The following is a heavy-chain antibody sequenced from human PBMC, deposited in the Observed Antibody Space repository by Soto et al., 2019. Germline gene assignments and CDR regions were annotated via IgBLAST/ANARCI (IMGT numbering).Heavy chain of an antibody. D-gene: IGHD6-19*01. V-gene: IGHV3-30*03. CDR2: ISYDGSNK. Sequence: QVQLVESGGGVVQPGRSLRLSCAASGFTFSSYGMHWVRQAPGKGLEWVAVISYDGSNKYYADSVKGRFTISRDNSKNTLYLQMNSLRADNMAVYYCQIEWRSSSGWYIGYFDYWGQGTLVTVFS. CDR3: QIEWRSSSGWYIGYFDY. J-gene: IGHJ4*02. CDR1: GFTFSSYG.